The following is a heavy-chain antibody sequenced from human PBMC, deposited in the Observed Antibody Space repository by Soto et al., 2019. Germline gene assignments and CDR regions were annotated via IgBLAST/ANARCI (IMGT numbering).Heavy chain of an antibody. Sequence: VQLVQSGAEVKKPGASVKVSCKASGYTFTSYAMHWVRQAPGQRLEWMGWINAGNGNTKYSQKFQGRVTITRDTSASTDYMELSSLRSEDTAVYYCARFGRGNYDILTGYPYYYGLDVWGQGTKVTVSS. CDR1: GYTFTSYA. CDR2: INAGNGNT. D-gene: IGHD3-9*01. CDR3: ARFGRGNYDILTGYPYYYGLDV. V-gene: IGHV1-3*01. J-gene: IGHJ6*02.